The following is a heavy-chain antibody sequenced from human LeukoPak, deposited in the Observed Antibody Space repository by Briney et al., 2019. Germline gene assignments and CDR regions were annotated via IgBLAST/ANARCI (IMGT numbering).Heavy chain of an antibody. CDR2: MSYDESIE. Sequence: LAGRSLRLSCAASGFTFSSYGMHWVRQAPGKGLEWVAVMSYDESIEYYADSVKGRFTISRDNSKNTLYLQMSSLRAEDTAVYYCASGTRQWLVQDYWGQGTLVTVSS. CDR1: GFTFSSYG. V-gene: IGHV3-30*19. CDR3: ASGTRQWLVQDY. J-gene: IGHJ4*02. D-gene: IGHD6-19*01.